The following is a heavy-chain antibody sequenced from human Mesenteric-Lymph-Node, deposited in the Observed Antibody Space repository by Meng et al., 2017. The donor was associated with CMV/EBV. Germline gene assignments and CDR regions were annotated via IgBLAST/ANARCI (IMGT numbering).Heavy chain of an antibody. V-gene: IGHV3-53*01. Sequence: GESLKISCAASGFTVSSNYMSWVRQAPGKGLEWVSIIYSGGTTYYADSVKGRFTISRDNSMNTVFLQMNSLRAEDTAVYYCARDQRPPDYYYYYGMHVWGQGTTVTVSS. J-gene: IGHJ6*02. CDR2: IYSGGTT. CDR1: GFTVSSNY. CDR3: ARDQRPPDYYYYYGMHV.